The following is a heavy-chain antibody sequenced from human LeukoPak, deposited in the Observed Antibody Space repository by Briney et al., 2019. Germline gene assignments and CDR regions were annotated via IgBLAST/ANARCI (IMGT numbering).Heavy chain of an antibody. CDR3: ARDLGAIVVVTHGMDV. V-gene: IGHV3-11*01. Sequence: GGSLRLSCAASGFTFSDHYMSWIRQAPGKGLEWVSYIGSSGRTIYYADSVKGRFTISRDNAKNSPYLQMNSLRVEDTAVYYCARDLGAIVVVTHGMDVWGQGTTVTVSS. J-gene: IGHJ6*02. CDR1: GFTFSDHY. CDR2: IGSSGRTI. D-gene: IGHD2-21*02.